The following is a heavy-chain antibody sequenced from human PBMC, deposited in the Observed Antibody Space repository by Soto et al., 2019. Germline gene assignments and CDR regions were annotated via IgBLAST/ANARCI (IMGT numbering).Heavy chain of an antibody. V-gene: IGHV4-31*03. J-gene: IGHJ2*01. CDR2: IYYSGSP. CDR3: ARDPRSYYDESSGYFDL. Sequence: QVQLQESGPGLVKPSQTLSLTCTVSGGSISSNGYYWSWIRQHPGKGLEWIGYIYYSGSPYQNPSLMSRVAISADTSTNQFSLKMSSVTAADTAVYYCARDPRSYYDESSGYFDLWGRGTLVTVSS. CDR1: GGSISSNGYY. D-gene: IGHD3-22*01.